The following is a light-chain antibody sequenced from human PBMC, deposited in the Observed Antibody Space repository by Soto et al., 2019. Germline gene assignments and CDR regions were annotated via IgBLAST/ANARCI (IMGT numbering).Light chain of an antibody. J-gene: IGKJ1*01. Sequence: DIQMTQSPSTLSASVGDRVTITCRASQSINNWLVWYQQKPGKAPKVLIYKASSLESGVPSRFSGSGSGKELTLTISSLHPDDFATYYCQQYNTYWSFGQGTKVEIK. CDR3: QQYNTYWS. CDR1: QSINNW. V-gene: IGKV1-5*03. CDR2: KAS.